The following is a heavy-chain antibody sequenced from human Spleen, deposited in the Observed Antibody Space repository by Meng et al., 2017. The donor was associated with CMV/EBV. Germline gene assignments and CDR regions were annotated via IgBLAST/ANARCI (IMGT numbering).Heavy chain of an antibody. CDR3: ARFSSRGNSGGFDY. CDR2: IHHSGNN. D-gene: IGHD4-23*01. J-gene: IGHJ4*02. CDR1: GGSISGGDW. V-gene: IGHV4-4*02. Sequence: VDGGSISGGDWWGWVRQPPGKGLGWIGEIHHSGNNSNNPSLKGRMTISAERSKNHFTLGLYSVTAADTAVYYCARFSSRGNSGGFDYWGQGTLVTVSS.